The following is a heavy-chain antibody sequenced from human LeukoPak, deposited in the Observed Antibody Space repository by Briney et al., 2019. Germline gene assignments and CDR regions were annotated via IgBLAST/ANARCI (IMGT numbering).Heavy chain of an antibody. D-gene: IGHD3-10*01. V-gene: IGHV1-69*13. CDR3: ARDRGGYDQYYGMDV. J-gene: IGHJ6*02. CDR2: TIPIFGTA. CDR1: GGTFSSYA. Sequence: SVKVSCKASGGTFSSYAISWVRQAPGQGLEWMGGTIPIFGTANYAQKFQGRVTITADESTSTAYMVLSSLRSEDTAVYYCARDRGGYDQYYGMDVWGQGTTVTVSS.